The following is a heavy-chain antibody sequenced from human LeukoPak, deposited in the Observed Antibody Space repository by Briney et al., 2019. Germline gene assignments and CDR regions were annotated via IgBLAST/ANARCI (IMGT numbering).Heavy chain of an antibody. Sequence: ASVKVSCKTSGYTFTKYGITWVRQAPGQGLEWMGWISAPNGNTKYGKRFQGRVTMSTDTSTSTAYMELRSLTSDDTAVYYCARQEESGTYYGWFDPWGQGTLVTVSS. V-gene: IGHV1-18*01. J-gene: IGHJ5*02. D-gene: IGHD1-26*01. CDR2: ISAPNGNT. CDR3: ARQEESGTYYGWFDP. CDR1: GYTFTKYG.